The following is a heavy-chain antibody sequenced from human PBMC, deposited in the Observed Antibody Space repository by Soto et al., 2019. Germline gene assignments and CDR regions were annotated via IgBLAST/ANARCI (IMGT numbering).Heavy chain of an antibody. V-gene: IGHV4-59*01. CDR3: AGLYSSSSGIEFDY. J-gene: IGHJ4*02. D-gene: IGHD6-6*01. Sequence: SETLSLTCTVSGGSISSYYWSWIRQPPGKGLEWIGYIYYSGSTNYNPSLKSRVTISVDTSKNQFSLKLSSVTAADTAVYYCAGLYSSSSGIEFDYWGQGTLVTVSS. CDR1: GGSISSYY. CDR2: IYYSGST.